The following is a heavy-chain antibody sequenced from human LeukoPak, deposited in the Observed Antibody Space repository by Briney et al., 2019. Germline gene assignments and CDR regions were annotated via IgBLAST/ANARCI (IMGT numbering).Heavy chain of an antibody. Sequence: GGSLRLSCAASGFTFSSYAMSWVRLAPGKGLEWVSAISGSGGSTYYADSVKGRFTISRDNSKNTLYLQMNSLRAEDTAVYYCAKANMVRGDTLKFDCWGQGTLVTVSS. V-gene: IGHV3-23*01. CDR3: AKANMVRGDTLKFDC. D-gene: IGHD3-10*01. J-gene: IGHJ4*02. CDR2: ISGSGGST. CDR1: GFTFSSYA.